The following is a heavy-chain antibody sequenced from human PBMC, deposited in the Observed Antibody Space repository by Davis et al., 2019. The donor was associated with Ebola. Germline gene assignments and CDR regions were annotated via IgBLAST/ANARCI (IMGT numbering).Heavy chain of an antibody. CDR3: ASITDDYPNYYYYGMDV. Sequence: ASVQVSCQVSGYTLTDLSMHWVRQAPGQGLEWMGIINPSGGSTNYAQKFHSRVTITADEPTSTAYMELSSLRSEDTAVYYCASITDDYPNYYYYGMDVWGQGTTVTVSS. CDR1: GYTLTDLS. V-gene: IGHV1-46*01. D-gene: IGHD4-11*01. CDR2: INPSGGST. J-gene: IGHJ6*02.